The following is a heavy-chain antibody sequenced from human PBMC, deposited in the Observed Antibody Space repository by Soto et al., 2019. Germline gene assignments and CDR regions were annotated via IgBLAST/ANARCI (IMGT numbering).Heavy chain of an antibody. CDR3: VQSRCGGDCLQSYSSHSYYGLDV. CDR2: IYWDDDK. Sequence: GPTLVNPTQTLTLTCTFSGFSLSTTGVGVGWIRQPPGKALEWLALIYWDDDKRYNPSLKSRLTITKDTSKNQVVLTMTNMDPVDTATYYCVQSRCGGDCLQSYSSHSYYGLDVWGQGTTVTVSS. CDR1: GFSLSTTGVG. V-gene: IGHV2-5*02. D-gene: IGHD2-21*01. J-gene: IGHJ6*02.